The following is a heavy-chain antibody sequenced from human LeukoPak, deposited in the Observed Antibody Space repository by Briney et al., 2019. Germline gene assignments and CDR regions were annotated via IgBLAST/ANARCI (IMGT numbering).Heavy chain of an antibody. V-gene: IGHV1-69*05. J-gene: IGHJ5*02. CDR1: GYTFTGYY. D-gene: IGHD5-24*01. CDR2: IIPIFGTA. Sequence: GASVKVSCKASGYTFTGYYMHWVRQAPGQGLEWMGRIIPIFGTANYAQKFQGRVTITTDESTSTAYMELSSLRSEDTAVYYCARDRLEMATISVSWFDPWGQGTLVTVSS. CDR3: ARDRLEMATISVSWFDP.